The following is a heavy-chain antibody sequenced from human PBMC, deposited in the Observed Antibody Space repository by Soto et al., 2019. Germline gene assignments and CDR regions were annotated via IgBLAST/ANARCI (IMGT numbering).Heavy chain of an antibody. J-gene: IGHJ3*02. Sequence: GGSLRLSCAASGFTFDDYAMHWVRQAPGKGLEWVSGISWNSGSIGYADSVKGRFTISRDNAKNSLYLQMNSLRAEDTALYYCAKDRYIGYSSGWPTLGAAFDIWGQGTMVTVSS. V-gene: IGHV3-9*01. CDR2: ISWNSGSI. CDR1: GFTFDDYA. D-gene: IGHD6-19*01. CDR3: AKDRYIGYSSGWPTLGAAFDI.